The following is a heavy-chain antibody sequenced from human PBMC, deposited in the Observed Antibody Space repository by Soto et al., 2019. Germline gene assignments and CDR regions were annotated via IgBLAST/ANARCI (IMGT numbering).Heavy chain of an antibody. CDR1: GGSFSGYY. D-gene: IGHD3-9*01. Sequence: QVQLQQWGAGPLRPLETLSLTCGVSGGSFSGYYWAWIRQSPGKGLEWIGEINDRGSINYNPSLKSRVSISGDTSKNLYSLNLRSVTAADTAVYYCARESHDILTGPPWVWYFDLWGRGTLVTVSS. J-gene: IGHJ2*01. CDR2: INDRGSI. CDR3: ARESHDILTGPPWVWYFDL. V-gene: IGHV4-34*01.